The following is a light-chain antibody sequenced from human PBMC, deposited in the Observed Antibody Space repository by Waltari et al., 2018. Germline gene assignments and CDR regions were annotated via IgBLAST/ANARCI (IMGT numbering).Light chain of an antibody. J-gene: IGKJ1*01. V-gene: IGKV3-20*01. CDR3: QHYLRLPVT. CDR1: QSVTRA. Sequence: EIVLTQSPGTLSLSPGESATISCRTSQSVTRALAWYQQKPGPAPRLLRATGIPDRFSGSGSGTDFSLTISSLEPEDFAVYYCQHYLRLPVTFGQGTKVEVK.